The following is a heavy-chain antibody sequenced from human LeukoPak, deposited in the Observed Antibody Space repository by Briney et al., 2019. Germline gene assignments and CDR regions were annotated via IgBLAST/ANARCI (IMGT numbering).Heavy chain of an antibody. D-gene: IGHD7-27*01. J-gene: IGHJ4*02. CDR2: VYYSGST. CDR1: GDFITAYY. V-gene: IGHV4-59*01. CDR3: ASNTGTVFDY. Sequence: SETLSLTCTVSGDFITAYYWSWIRQPPGKGLEWIGYVYYSGSTEYNPSLRSRVTISLEMSKRQFSLNLTSVTAADTAIYYCASNTGTVFDYWGQGALVTVSS.